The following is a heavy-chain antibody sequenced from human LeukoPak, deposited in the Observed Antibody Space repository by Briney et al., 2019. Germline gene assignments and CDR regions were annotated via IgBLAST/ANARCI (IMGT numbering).Heavy chain of an antibody. CDR2: IIPILGIA. V-gene: IGHV1-69*04. Sequence: SVKVSCKASGGTFSSYTISWVRHAPGQGLEWMGRIIPILGIANYAQKFQGRVTITADKSTSTAYMELSSLRSEDTAVYYCARDRRPVTYCGGDCYRWDYWGQGTLVTVSS. CDR1: GGTFSSYT. J-gene: IGHJ4*02. D-gene: IGHD2-21*01. CDR3: ARDRRPVTYCGGDCYRWDY.